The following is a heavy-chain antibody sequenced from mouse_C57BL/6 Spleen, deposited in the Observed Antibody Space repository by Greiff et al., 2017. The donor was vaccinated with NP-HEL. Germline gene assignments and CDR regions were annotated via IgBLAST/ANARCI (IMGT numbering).Heavy chain of an antibody. D-gene: IGHD1-1*01. V-gene: IGHV1-9*01. Sequence: VQLQQSGAELMKPGASVKLSCKATGYTFTGYWIEWVKQRPGHGLEWIGEILPGSGSTNSNEKFKGKATFTADTSSNTAYMQLSSLTTEDSAIYYCARTYDYGSSHDDWGQGTTLTVSS. CDR3: ARTYDYGSSHDD. CDR1: GYTFTGYW. CDR2: ILPGSGST. J-gene: IGHJ2*01.